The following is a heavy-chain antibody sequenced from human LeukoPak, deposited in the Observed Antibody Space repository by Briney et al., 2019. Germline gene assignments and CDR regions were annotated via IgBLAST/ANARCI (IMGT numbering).Heavy chain of an antibody. CDR3: ARASSGWSPFDY. J-gene: IGHJ4*02. CDR2: INSDGSST. V-gene: IGHV3-74*01. CDR1: GCTFSSYW. Sequence: GGSLRLSCAASGCTFSSYWMHWVRQAPGKGLVWVSRINSDGSSTSYADSVKGRFTISRDNAKDTLYLQMNSLRAEDTAVYYCARASSGWSPFDYWGQGTLVTVSS. D-gene: IGHD6-19*01.